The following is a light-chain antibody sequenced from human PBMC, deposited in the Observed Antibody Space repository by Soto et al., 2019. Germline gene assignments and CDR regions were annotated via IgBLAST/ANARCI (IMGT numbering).Light chain of an antibody. CDR1: SSNIGAGYH. Sequence: QPVLTQPPSVSGAPGQRVTISCTGSSSNIGAGYHVHWYQQLPGTAPKLLIYGNNNRPSGVPDRFSGSKSGTSASLAIAGLQAEDEADYYCQSYDSSLSGPVVFGGGTKLTVL. CDR3: QSYDSSLSGPVV. V-gene: IGLV1-40*01. CDR2: GNN. J-gene: IGLJ2*01.